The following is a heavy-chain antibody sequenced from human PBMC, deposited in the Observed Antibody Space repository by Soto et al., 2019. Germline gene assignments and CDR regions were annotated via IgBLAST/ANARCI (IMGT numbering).Heavy chain of an antibody. J-gene: IGHJ6*02. Sequence: GGSLRLSCAASGFTFSSYGMHWVRQAPGKGLEWVAVIWYDGSNKYYADSVKGRFTISRDNSKNTLYLQMNSLRAEDTAVYYCARALGIYYYYYGMDVWGQGTTVTSP. CDR3: ARALGIYYYYYGMDV. D-gene: IGHD7-27*01. CDR1: GFTFSSYG. CDR2: IWYDGSNK. V-gene: IGHV3-33*01.